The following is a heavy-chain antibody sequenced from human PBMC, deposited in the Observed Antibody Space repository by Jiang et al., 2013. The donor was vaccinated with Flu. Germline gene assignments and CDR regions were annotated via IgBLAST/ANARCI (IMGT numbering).Heavy chain of an antibody. V-gene: IGHV3-20*04. J-gene: IGHJ4*02. CDR2: INWNGGST. D-gene: IGHD3-22*01. CDR1: GFTFDDYA. CDR3: ASGTYYYDSSGYYGDY. Sequence: VQLVESGGGVVRPGGSLRLSCAASGFTFDDYAMSWVRQAPGKGLEWVSGINWNGGSTGYADSVKGRFTISRDNAKNSLYLQMSSLRAEDTALYYCASGTYYYDSSGYYGDYWGQGTLVTVSS.